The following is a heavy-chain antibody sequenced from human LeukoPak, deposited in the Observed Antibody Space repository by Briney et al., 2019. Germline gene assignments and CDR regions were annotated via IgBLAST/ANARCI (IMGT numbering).Heavy chain of an antibody. Sequence: SETLSLTCTVSGYSISSGYYWGWIRQPPGKGLEWIGSVYHSGSTYYNPSLKSRVTMSVDTSKNQFSLKLTSVTAADTAVYYCARTYCSSSSCGFGNYWGQGTLVTVSS. CDR3: ARTYCSSSSCGFGNY. CDR2: VYHSGST. J-gene: IGHJ4*02. V-gene: IGHV4-38-2*02. CDR1: GYSISSGYY. D-gene: IGHD2-2*01.